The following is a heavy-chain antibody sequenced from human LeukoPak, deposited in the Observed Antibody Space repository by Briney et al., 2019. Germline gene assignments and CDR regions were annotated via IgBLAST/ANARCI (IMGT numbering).Heavy chain of an antibody. CDR1: EFTFSTYA. Sequence: GGSLRLSCAASEFTFSTYAMSWVRQAPGKGLEWVSAVSGTGGTTYYADSVKGRFAVSRGNSKNTVYMEMNSLRAEDTAIYYCAKAVKPMEGAFDVWGQGTMVTVSS. J-gene: IGHJ3*01. V-gene: IGHV3-23*01. CDR2: VSGTGGTT. D-gene: IGHD2-8*01. CDR3: AKAVKPMEGAFDV.